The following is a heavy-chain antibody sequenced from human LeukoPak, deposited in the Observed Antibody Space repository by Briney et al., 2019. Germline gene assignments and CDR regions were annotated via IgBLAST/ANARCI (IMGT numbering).Heavy chain of an antibody. J-gene: IGHJ4*02. Sequence: SETLSLTCAVYGGSFSGYYWSWIRQPPGKGLEWIGYIYYSGSTNYNPSLKSRVTISVDTSKNQFSLKLSSVTAADTAVYYCARVGWYYDSSGSRPFDYWGQGTLVTVSS. V-gene: IGHV4-59*01. CDR2: IYYSGST. CDR3: ARVGWYYDSSGSRPFDY. CDR1: GGSFSGYY. D-gene: IGHD3-22*01.